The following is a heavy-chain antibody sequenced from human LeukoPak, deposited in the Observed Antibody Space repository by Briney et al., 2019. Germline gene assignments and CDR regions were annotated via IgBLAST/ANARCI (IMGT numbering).Heavy chain of an antibody. CDR2: INPNSGGT. J-gene: IGHJ5*02. D-gene: IGHD6-13*01. V-gene: IGHV1-2*06. CDR1: GYTFTCYY. Sequence: ASVKVSCKASGYTFTCYYMHWVRQARGQGGEWMGRINPNSGGTNYAQKFQCRVTMTRDTSISTAYMELSRLRSDDTAVYYCARDLGSKFIAAAGRKFDPWGQGTLVTVSS. CDR3: ARDLGSKFIAAAGRKFDP.